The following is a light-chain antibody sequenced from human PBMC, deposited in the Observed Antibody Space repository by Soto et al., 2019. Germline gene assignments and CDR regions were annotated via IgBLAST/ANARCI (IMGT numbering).Light chain of an antibody. Sequence: ILLTQSPATLSVSAAERATLSCRASQSVGNKLAWSKQKPGQAPGLPIYEASTRATGIPPRFTGSGSGTDFTLTISRRRPDDFATFYCHQYNSYPWTFGQGTRVDI. J-gene: IGKJ1*01. V-gene: IGKV3D-15*01. CDR2: EAS. CDR3: HQYNSYPWT. CDR1: QSVGNK.